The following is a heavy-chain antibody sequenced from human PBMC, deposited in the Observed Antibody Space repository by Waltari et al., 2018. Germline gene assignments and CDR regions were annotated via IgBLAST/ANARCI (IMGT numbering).Heavy chain of an antibody. CDR3: ARERPYYYGSGGDAFDI. Sequence: QVQLVQSGAEVKKPGSSVKVSCKASGGTFSSYAISWVRQAPGQGLEWMGGIIPIFGTANYAQKFQGRVTITADKSTSTAYMELSSLRSEDTAVYYCARERPYYYGSGGDAFDIWGQGTMVTVSS. CDR2: IIPIFGTA. J-gene: IGHJ3*02. V-gene: IGHV1-69*14. CDR1: GGTFSSYA. D-gene: IGHD3-10*01.